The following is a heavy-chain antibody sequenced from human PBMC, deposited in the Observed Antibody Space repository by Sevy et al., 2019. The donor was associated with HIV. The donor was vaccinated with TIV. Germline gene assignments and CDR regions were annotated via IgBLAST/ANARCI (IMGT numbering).Heavy chain of an antibody. CDR2: IYTSGST. CDR1: GGSI. J-gene: IGHJ3*02. D-gene: IGHD2-15*01. V-gene: IGHV4-4*07. Sequence: SETLSLTCTVSGGSIWVRQPAGKGLEWIGRIYTSGSTNYNPSLKSRVTISVDTSKNQFSLKLNSVTAADTAVYYCARDYCSGGSCYGSDAFDIWGRGTMVTVSS. CDR3: ARDYCSGGSCYGSDAFDI.